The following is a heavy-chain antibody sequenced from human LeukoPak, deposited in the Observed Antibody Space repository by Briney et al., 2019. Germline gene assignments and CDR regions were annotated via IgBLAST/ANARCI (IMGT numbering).Heavy chain of an antibody. CDR3: AKDSGNYDSRRPQNY. Sequence: GGSLRFSCAASGFTFSSYWMSWVRQAPGKGLEWVANINEDGSDKYYVDSVKGRFTISRDNAENSLYLQMTSLRAEDTAVYYCAKDSGNYDSRRPQNYWGQGTLVTVSS. D-gene: IGHD3-22*01. CDR2: INEDGSDK. CDR1: GFTFSSYW. J-gene: IGHJ4*02. V-gene: IGHV3-7*03.